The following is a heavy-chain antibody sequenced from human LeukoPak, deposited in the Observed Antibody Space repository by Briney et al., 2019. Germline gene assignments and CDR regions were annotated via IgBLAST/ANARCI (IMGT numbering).Heavy chain of an antibody. CDR3: SGIAVAGTIHFDY. V-gene: IGHV4-59*12. D-gene: IGHD6-19*01. CDR1: GGSISSYY. J-gene: IGHJ4*02. CDR2: IYYSGST. Sequence: SESLSLTCTVSGGSISSYYWSWIRQPPGKGLEWIGYIYYSGSTNYNPSLKSRVTISVDTSKNQFSLKLSSVTAADTAVYYCSGIAVAGTIHFDYWGQGTLVTVSS.